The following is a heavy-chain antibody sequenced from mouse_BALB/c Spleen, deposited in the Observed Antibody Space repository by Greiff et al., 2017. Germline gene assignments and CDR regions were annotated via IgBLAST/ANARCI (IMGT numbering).Heavy chain of an antibody. J-gene: IGHJ2*01. CDR3: ARSHGSSLFDY. CDR2: ISSGSSTI. V-gene: IGHV5-17*02. CDR1: GFTFSSFG. Sequence: EVQVVESGGGLVQPGGSRKLSCAASGFTFSSFGMHWVRQAPEKGLEWVAYISSGSSTIYYADTVKGRFTISRDNPKNTLFLQMTSLRSEDTAMYYCARSHGSSLFDYWGQGATLTVSS. D-gene: IGHD1-1*01.